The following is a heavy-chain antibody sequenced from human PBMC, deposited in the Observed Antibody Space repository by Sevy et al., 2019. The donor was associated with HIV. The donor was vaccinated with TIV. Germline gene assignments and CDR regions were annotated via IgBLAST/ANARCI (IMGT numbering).Heavy chain of an antibody. Sequence: GGSLRLSCAASGFTFSSYAMHWVRQAPGKGLEWVAVISYDGSNKYYADSVKGRFTTSRDNSKNTLYLQMNSLRAEDTAVYYCARFYDFYDYWGQGTLVTVSS. D-gene: IGHD3-3*01. CDR2: ISYDGSNK. CDR3: ARFYDFYDY. V-gene: IGHV3-30*04. J-gene: IGHJ4*02. CDR1: GFTFSSYA.